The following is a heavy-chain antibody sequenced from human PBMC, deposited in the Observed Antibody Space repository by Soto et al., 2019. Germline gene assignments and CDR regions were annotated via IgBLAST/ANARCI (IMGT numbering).Heavy chain of an antibody. J-gene: IGHJ3*02. CDR2: IKQDGSEK. CDR1: GFTFSSYW. D-gene: IGHD1-26*01. CDR3: ARASGSPSLDAFDI. Sequence: GGSLRLSCAASGFTFSSYWMSWVRQAPGKGLEWVANIKQDGSEKYYVDSVKGRFTISRDNAKNSLYLQMNSLGAEDTAVYYCARASGSPSLDAFDIWGQGTMVTVSS. V-gene: IGHV3-7*03.